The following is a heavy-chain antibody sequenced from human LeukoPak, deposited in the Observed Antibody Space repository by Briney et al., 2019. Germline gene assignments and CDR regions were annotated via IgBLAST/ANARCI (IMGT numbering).Heavy chain of an antibody. V-gene: IGHV3-23*01. Sequence: PGGSLRLSCAASGFTFSSYAMGWVRQAPGKGLEWVSTIGGSGDGTYYADSVKGRFTISRDNFRNTLSLQMNSLRAEDTAVYYCAKRYYYDTSGNPGGLDPWGQGTLVTVSS. CDR3: AKRYYYDTSGNPGGLDP. CDR1: GFTFSSYA. J-gene: IGHJ5*02. D-gene: IGHD3-22*01. CDR2: IGGSGDGT.